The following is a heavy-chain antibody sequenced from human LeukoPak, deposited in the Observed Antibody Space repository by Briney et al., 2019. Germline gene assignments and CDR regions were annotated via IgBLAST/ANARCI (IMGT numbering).Heavy chain of an antibody. J-gene: IGHJ4*02. Sequence: ASVKVSCKASGYTFTGYYMHWVRQAPGQGLEWMGWINPNSGGTNYAQKFQGRVTMTRDTSISTAYMELSRLRSDDTAVYYCARAGVDTAMAELQNFDYWGQGTLVTVSS. CDR2: INPNSGGT. CDR1: GYTFTGYY. D-gene: IGHD5-18*01. V-gene: IGHV1-2*02. CDR3: ARAGVDTAMAELQNFDY.